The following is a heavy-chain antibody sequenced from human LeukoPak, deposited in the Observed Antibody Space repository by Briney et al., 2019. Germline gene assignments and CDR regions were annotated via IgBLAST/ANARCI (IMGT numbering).Heavy chain of an antibody. CDR1: GGSIISSSYY. Sequence: SETLSLTCTVSGGSIISSSYYWGWIRQPPGKGLEWIGSIYYSGSTYYNPSLKSRVTISVDTSKNQFSLKLSSVTAADTAVYYCARNPLTTIFGVVIVDAFDIWGQGTMVTVSS. V-gene: IGHV4-39*01. CDR3: ARNPLTTIFGVVIVDAFDI. D-gene: IGHD3-3*01. CDR2: IYYSGST. J-gene: IGHJ3*02.